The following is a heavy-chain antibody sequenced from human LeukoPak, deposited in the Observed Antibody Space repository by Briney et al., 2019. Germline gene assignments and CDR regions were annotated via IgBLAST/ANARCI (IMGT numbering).Heavy chain of an antibody. CDR3: ARFSIAARPFDY. D-gene: IGHD6-6*01. CDR2: IKQDGSEK. CDR1: EFTFSSYW. J-gene: IGHJ4*02. V-gene: IGHV3-7*01. Sequence: GGSLRLSCAASEFTFSSYWMSWVRQAPGKGLEWVANIKQDGSEKYYVDSVKGRFTISRDNAKNSLYLQMNSLRAEDTAVYYCARFSIAARPFDYWGQGTLVTVSS.